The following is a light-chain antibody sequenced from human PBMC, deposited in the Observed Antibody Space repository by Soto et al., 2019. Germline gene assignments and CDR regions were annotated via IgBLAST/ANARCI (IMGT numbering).Light chain of an antibody. V-gene: IGLV2-14*01. Sequence: QSVLTQPASVSGSPGQSITISCTGTSSDVGGYDYVSWYQQHPGKAPKLMIYEVGNRPSGVSNRFSGSKSGNTASLTISGLPAEDAAPYHCSSYNRSSTQDFGTGTKRTVL. CDR3: SSYNRSSTQD. CDR1: SSDVGGYDY. J-gene: IGLJ1*01. CDR2: EVG.